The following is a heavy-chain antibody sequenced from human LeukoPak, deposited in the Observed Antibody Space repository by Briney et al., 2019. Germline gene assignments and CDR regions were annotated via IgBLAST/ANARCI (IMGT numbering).Heavy chain of an antibody. CDR2: ISSSSGTI. CDR1: GFIFSNYN. CDR3: ARALGYSYGYAVDY. V-gene: IGHV3-48*01. J-gene: IGHJ4*02. Sequence: GGSLRLSCAASGFIFSNYNMNWVRQTPGKGLEWLSYISSSSGTIYYADSVKGGFTIYGDNDKNSLYLQMNSLRAEDTAVYYCARALGYSYGYAVDYWGQGTLVTVSS. D-gene: IGHD5-18*01.